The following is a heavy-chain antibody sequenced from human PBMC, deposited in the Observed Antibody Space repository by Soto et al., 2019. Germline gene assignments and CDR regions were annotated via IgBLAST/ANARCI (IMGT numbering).Heavy chain of an antibody. CDR1: GFTVSSNY. D-gene: IGHD3-10*01. CDR3: ARDMVRGLYPEYFQH. CDR2: IYSGGST. J-gene: IGHJ1*01. V-gene: IGHV3-66*01. Sequence: EVQLVESGGGLVQPGGSLRLSCAASGFTVSSNYMSWVRQAPGKGLEWVSVIYSGGSTYYADSVKGRFTISRDNSKNTLYLQMNSLRAEDTAVYYCARDMVRGLYPEYFQHWGQGTLVTFSS.